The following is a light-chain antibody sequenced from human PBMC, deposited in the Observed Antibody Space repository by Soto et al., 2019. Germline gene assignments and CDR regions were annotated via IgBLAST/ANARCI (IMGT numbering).Light chain of an antibody. V-gene: IGKV3D-15*01. CDR2: GAS. J-gene: IGKJ2*02. CDR3: QQRAKWPST. Sequence: EIVMTQSPATLSVSPGERATVSCRASQSVSSNLAWYQQKPGQAPRLLIYGASSRATGIPDRFSGSGSGTEFTLTISSLEPEDFAVYYCQQRAKWPSTFGPGTKVDIK. CDR1: QSVSSN.